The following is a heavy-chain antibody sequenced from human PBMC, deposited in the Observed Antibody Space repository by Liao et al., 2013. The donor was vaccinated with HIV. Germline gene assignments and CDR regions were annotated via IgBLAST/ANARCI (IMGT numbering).Heavy chain of an antibody. V-gene: IGHV4-4*07. D-gene: IGHD3-3*01. CDR2: IINSGST. CDR3: DY. Sequence: QVQLQESGPGVVKPSETLSLTCSVSGGSISSYYWSWIRQPAGKGLEWIGRIINSGSTNHNPSLRLTSVTAADTAVYYCAREGWYTIFGVATPYYFDYWGQGTLVTVSS. CDR1: GGSISSYY. J-gene: IGHJ4*02.